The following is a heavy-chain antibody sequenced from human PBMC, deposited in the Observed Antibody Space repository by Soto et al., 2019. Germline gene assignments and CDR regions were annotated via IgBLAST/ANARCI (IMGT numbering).Heavy chain of an antibody. CDR3: ASKFGELLADAFDI. J-gene: IGHJ3*02. D-gene: IGHD3-10*01. CDR2: IYHSGSI. V-gene: IGHV4-4*02. CDR1: NASISSRKW. Sequence: QVQLQESGPGLVKPSGTLSLTCTVSNASISSRKWWTWVRQTPGKGLEWIGEIYHSGSINHNPSPKSRVTMSVDKANNHFSLKMTSVTAADTAVYYCASKFGELLADAFDIWGQGTVVTVSS.